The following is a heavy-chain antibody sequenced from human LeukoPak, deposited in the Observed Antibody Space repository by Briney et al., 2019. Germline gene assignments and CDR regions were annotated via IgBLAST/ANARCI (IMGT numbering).Heavy chain of an antibody. D-gene: IGHD3-16*01. CDR2: IRYDGSNK. V-gene: IGHV3-30*02. J-gene: IGHJ5*02. CDR3: AGVEGGDWFDP. CDR1: GFTFSRYG. Sequence: PGGSLRLSCAASGFTFSRYGMHWVRQAPGKGLEWGAVIRYDGSNKYYAESVRRRFTISRDNSKNTLYLQMNSRRPEDTAVYYCAGVEGGDWFDPWGQGTLVTVFS.